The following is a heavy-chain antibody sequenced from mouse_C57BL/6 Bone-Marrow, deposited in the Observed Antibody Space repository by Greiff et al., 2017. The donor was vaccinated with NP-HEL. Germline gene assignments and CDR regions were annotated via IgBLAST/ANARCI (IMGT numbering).Heavy chain of an antibody. D-gene: IGHD1-1*01. J-gene: IGHJ3*01. CDR2: FHPYNDDT. CDR3: ARGDYYGSSPWFAY. CDR1: GYTFTTYP. V-gene: IGHV1-47*01. Sequence: VQLKESGAELVKPGASVKMSCKASGYTFTTYPIEWMKQNHGKSLEWIGNFHPYNDDTKYNEKFKGKATLTVEKSSSTVYLELSRLTSDDSAVYYCARGDYYGSSPWFAYWGQGTLVTVSA.